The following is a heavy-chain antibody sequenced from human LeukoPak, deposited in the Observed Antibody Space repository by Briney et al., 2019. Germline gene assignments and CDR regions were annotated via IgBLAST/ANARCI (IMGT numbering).Heavy chain of an antibody. CDR2: ISGSGGST. CDR3: AKVGMDGDYFFMDYYMDV. Sequence: GGSLRLSCAASGFTFSSYAMSWVRQAPGKGLEWVSAISGSGGSTYYADSVKGRFTISRDNSRNTLYLQMNSLRAEDTAVYYCAKVGMDGDYFFMDYYMDVWGKGTTVTVSS. CDR1: GFTFSSYA. J-gene: IGHJ6*03. D-gene: IGHD4-17*01. V-gene: IGHV3-23*01.